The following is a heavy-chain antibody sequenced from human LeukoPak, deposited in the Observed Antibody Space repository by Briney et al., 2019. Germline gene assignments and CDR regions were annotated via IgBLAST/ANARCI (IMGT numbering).Heavy chain of an antibody. CDR3: ARALYNWMDAFDH. D-gene: IGHD1-1*01. CDR2: MHPGDSDI. J-gene: IGHJ4*02. V-gene: IGHV5-51*01. Sequence: GESLKISCKGSGYSSTTYWISWVRQMSGKGLEWMGIMHPGDSDIRYSPSFQGQVTISADKSISTAYLQWSSLKAPGTAMYYCARALYNWMDAFDHWGQGTLVTVSS. CDR1: GYSSTTYW.